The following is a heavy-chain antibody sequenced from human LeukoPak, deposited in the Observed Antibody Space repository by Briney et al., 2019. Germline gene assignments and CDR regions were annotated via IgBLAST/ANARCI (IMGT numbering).Heavy chain of an antibody. CDR1: GGSISSYY. CDR2: IYYSGST. CDR3: AREYCSSTSCYAYFDY. D-gene: IGHD2-2*01. V-gene: IGHV4-59*12. J-gene: IGHJ4*02. Sequence: PSETLSLTCTVSGGSISSYYWSWIRQPPGKGLEWIGYIYYSGSTNYNPSLKSRVTISVDTSKNQFSLKLSSVTAADTAVYYCAREYCSSTSCYAYFDYWGQGTLVTVSS.